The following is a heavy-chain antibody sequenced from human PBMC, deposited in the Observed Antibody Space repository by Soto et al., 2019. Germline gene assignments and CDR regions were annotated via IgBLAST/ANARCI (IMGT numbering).Heavy chain of an antibody. J-gene: IGHJ4*02. Sequence: SETLSLTCTVSGGSISSSSYYWGWIRQPPGKGLEWIGSIYYSGSTYYNPSLKSRVTISVDTSKNQFSLKLSSVTAADTAVYYCARPSESTYYYGSGSPFDYWGQGTLVTVSS. CDR2: IYYSGST. CDR3: ARPSESTYYYGSGSPFDY. CDR1: GGSISSSSYY. V-gene: IGHV4-39*01. D-gene: IGHD3-10*01.